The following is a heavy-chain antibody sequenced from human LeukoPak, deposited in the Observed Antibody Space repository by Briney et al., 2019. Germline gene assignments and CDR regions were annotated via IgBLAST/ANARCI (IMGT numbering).Heavy chain of an antibody. CDR3: ATQLWASFDY. J-gene: IGHJ4*02. D-gene: IGHD5-18*01. CDR2: ISSSSSYI. V-gene: IGHV3-21*01. CDR1: GFTFSSYS. Sequence: PGGPLRLSCATSGFTFSSYSMNWVRQAPGKGLEWVSSISSSSSYIYYADSVKGRFTISRDNAKNSLYLQMNSLRAEDTAVYYCATQLWASFDYWGQGTLVTVSS.